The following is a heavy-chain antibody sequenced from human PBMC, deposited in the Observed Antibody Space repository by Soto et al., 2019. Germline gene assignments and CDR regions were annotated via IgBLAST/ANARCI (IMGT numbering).Heavy chain of an antibody. J-gene: IGHJ4*02. V-gene: IGHV4-30-4*01. Sequence: QVQLQESGPGLVKPSQTLSLTCSVSGASISSGDSYWTWIRQPPGKGLEWIGYIHYSGTTYYNPSPRSRRTTTVHTSNNQFSPQLRSVTAADTAVYFCAGGKSLTTDFDYWGQGTLVTVSS. CDR2: IHYSGTT. D-gene: IGHD3-22*01. CDR1: GASISSGDSY. CDR3: AGGKSLTTDFDY.